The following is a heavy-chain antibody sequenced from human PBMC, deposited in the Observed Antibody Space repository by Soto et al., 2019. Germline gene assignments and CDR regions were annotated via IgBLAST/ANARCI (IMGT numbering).Heavy chain of an antibody. CDR3: ARQPNWFDP. CDR2: FSYSGST. V-gene: IGHV4-39*01. CDR1: GGSITSSSYY. J-gene: IGHJ5*02. Sequence: SEILSLTCSVSGGSITSSSYYWGWIRQPPGKGLEWIGSFSYSGSTNYNPSLKSRVTISVDSSKNQFSLKVTSVTAADTAVYYCARQPNWFDPWGQGTLVTVS.